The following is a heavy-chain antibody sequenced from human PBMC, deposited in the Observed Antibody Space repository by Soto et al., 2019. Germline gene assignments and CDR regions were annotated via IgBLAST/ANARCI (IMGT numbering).Heavy chain of an antibody. CDR2: INPSGGST. CDR3: ARQPVVVTGYYYGMDV. CDR1: GYTFTSYY. V-gene: IGHV1-46*01. Sequence: ASVKVSCKASGYTFTSYYMHWVRQAPGQGLEWMGIINPSGGSTSYAQKFQGRVTMTRDTSTSTVYMELSSLRSEDTAAYYCARQPVVVTGYYYGMDVWGQGTTVTVSS. D-gene: IGHD2-21*02. J-gene: IGHJ6*02.